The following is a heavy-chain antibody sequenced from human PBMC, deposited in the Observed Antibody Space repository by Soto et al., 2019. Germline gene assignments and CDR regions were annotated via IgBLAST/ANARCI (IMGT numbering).Heavy chain of an antibody. D-gene: IGHD3-16*02. CDR1: GGSISSGGYY. Sequence: QVQLQESGPGLVKPSQTLSLTCTVSGGSISSGGYYWSWIRQHPGKGLDWIGYIYYSGSTYYDPSFKSRVILSVDTSKNQFSPKLCSLTAADTAVSYCARHPPRRYSDVWGQGTTVTVS. J-gene: IGHJ6*02. V-gene: IGHV4-31*03. CDR3: ARHPPRRYSDV. CDR2: IYYSGST.